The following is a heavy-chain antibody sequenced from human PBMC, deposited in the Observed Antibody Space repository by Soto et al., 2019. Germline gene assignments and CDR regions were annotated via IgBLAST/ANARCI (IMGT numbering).Heavy chain of an antibody. CDR1: GGSISSYY. CDR2: IYTSGST. D-gene: IGHD4-4*01. J-gene: IGHJ4*02. Sequence: PSETLSLTFTVSGGSISSYYWSWIRQPAGKGLEWIGRIYTSGSTNYNPSLKSRVTMSVDTSKNQFSLELSSVTAADTAAYYCASQQTYSNDLGYGGQGTLVTVSS. CDR3: ASQQTYSNDLGY. V-gene: IGHV4-4*07.